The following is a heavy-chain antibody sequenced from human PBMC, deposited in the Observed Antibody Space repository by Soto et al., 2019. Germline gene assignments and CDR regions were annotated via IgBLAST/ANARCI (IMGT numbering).Heavy chain of an antibody. V-gene: IGHV3-74*01. CDR1: GFTFSSYW. J-gene: IGHJ5*02. D-gene: IGHD3-10*01. CDR2: INSDGSST. Sequence: GGSLRLSCAASGFTFSSYWMHWVRQAPGKGLVWVSRINSDGSSTSYADSVKGRFTISRDNAKNTLYLQMNSLRAEDMAVYYCASPPYYYGSGSYYNPSWGQGTLVTVSS. CDR3: ASPPYYYGSGSYYNPS.